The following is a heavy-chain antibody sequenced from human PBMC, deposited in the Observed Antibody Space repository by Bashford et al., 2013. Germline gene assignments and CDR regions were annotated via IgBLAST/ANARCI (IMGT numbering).Heavy chain of an antibody. CDR3: AREIVGRVMFFCIS. CDR1: GYTFTSYA. CDR2: INAGNGNT. D-gene: IGHD2-21*01. V-gene: IGHV1-3*01. J-gene: IGHJ3*01. Sequence: ASVKVSCKASGYTFTSYAMHWVRQAPGQRLEWMGWINAGNGNTKYSQKFQGRVTITRDTSASTAYMELSSLRSEDTAVYYCAREIVGRVMFFCISWGQGDNGHRLL.